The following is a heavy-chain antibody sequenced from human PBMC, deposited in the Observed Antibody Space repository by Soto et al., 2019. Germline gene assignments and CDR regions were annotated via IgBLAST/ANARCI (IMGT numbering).Heavy chain of an antibody. CDR3: ASRLGSTGYFTTREDWYFDL. CDR1: GGSISGYY. V-gene: IGHV4-39*01. Sequence: QVQLQESGPGLVKPSETLSLTCTVSGGSISGYYWGWIRQPPGKGLEWIGSIYYSGSTYYNPSLKSRLTISVDTSKNQFSLTLSSVTAADTAVYSCASRLGSTGYFTTREDWYFDLWGRGTLVTVSS. CDR2: IYYSGST. D-gene: IGHD3-22*01. J-gene: IGHJ2*01.